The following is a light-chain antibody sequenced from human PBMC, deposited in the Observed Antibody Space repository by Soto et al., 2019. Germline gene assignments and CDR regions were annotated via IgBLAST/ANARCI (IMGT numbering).Light chain of an antibody. CDR2: KAS. V-gene: IGKV1-5*03. Sequence: DIQMTQSPSTLSASVGDRVTITCRASQSISAWLAWYQQKPGKAPKLLIYKASTLESGVPSRFSGSGSGTEFTLTISSLQPDDFATNYCQQYNNNASWTFGQGTKVQIK. CDR3: QQYNNNASWT. J-gene: IGKJ1*01. CDR1: QSISAW.